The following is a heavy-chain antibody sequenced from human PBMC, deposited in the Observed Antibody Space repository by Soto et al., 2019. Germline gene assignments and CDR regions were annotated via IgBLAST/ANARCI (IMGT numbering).Heavy chain of an antibody. CDR2: IWYDGSNK. V-gene: IGHV3-33*01. CDR1: GFTFSSYG. J-gene: IGHJ6*02. CDR3: AREPRGKGYYGMDV. D-gene: IGHD3-10*01. Sequence: AGGSLRLSCAASGFTFSSYGMHWVRQAPGKGLEWVAVIWYDGSNKYYADSVKGRFTISRDNSKNTLYLQMNSLRAEDTAVYYCAREPRGKGYYGMDVWGQGTTVTVSS.